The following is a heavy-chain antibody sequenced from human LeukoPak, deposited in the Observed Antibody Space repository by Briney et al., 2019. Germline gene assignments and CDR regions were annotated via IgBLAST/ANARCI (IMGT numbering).Heavy chain of an antibody. CDR2: IYYSGST. Sequence: PSETLSLTRTVSGGSISSYYWSWIRQPPGKGLEWIGYIYYSGSTNYNPSLKSRVTISVDTSKNQFSLKLSSVTAADTAVYYCARVGWDILTGYLGYWFDPWGQGTLVTVSS. D-gene: IGHD3-9*01. V-gene: IGHV4-59*01. J-gene: IGHJ5*02. CDR3: ARVGWDILTGYLGYWFDP. CDR1: GGSISSYY.